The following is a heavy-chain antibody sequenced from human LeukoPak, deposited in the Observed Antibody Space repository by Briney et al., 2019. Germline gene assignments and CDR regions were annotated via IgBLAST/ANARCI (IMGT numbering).Heavy chain of an antibody. CDR3: AKDCTVGASYWYFDL. CDR1: GVTLSSYA. CDR2: ISSSGSGGNT. J-gene: IGHJ2*01. Sequence: GGSLRLSCAASGVTLSSYAMSWAREAPGKGLEWVSGISSSGSGGNTYYADSVKGRFTISRDSSKNTLFLHMNTLRAEDTAIYYCAKDCTVGASYWYFDLWGRGTLVTVSS. D-gene: IGHD1-26*01. V-gene: IGHV3-23*01.